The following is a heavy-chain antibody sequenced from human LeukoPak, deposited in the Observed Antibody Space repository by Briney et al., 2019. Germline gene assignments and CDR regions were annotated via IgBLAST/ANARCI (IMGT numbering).Heavy chain of an antibody. Sequence: PGPSPSPSCTAVGFTFGSYSVNSVRQPPGERMEWVFYITSSGRSISSPATVKGRFTISRDNANSSLYLQMNSLRVEDTAVYYCARDRAESGYDNDYWGQGTLVTVSS. CDR2: ITSSGRSI. D-gene: IGHD5-12*01. CDR1: GFTFGSYS. J-gene: IGHJ4*02. CDR3: ARDRAESGYDNDY. V-gene: IGHV3-48*04.